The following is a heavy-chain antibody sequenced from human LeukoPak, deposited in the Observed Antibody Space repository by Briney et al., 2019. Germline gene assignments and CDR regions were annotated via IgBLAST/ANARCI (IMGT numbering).Heavy chain of an antibody. CDR3: ARAAAVSGAFRDNCFDP. D-gene: IGHD6-13*01. V-gene: IGHV3-30-3*01. J-gene: IGHJ5*02. CDR1: GFTFRRYD. Sequence: GGSLRLSCVASGFTFRRYDMHCVRQAPGKGLEGVAVIANDGSNEIYVDSVKGRFTISRDNSKNTLYLQTNSLRAEDTALYYCARAAAVSGAFRDNCFDPWGQGTLVTVSS. CDR2: IANDGSNE.